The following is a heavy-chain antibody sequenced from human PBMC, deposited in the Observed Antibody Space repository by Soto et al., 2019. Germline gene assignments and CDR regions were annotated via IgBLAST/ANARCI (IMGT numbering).Heavy chain of an antibody. CDR3: ARVGVQFVPGFDY. V-gene: IGHV3-21*04. CDR1: GFTFSSYS. D-gene: IGHD6-6*01. J-gene: IGHJ4*02. Sequence: EVQLVESGGGLVKPGGSLRLSCAASGFTFSSYSMNWVRQAPGKGLEWVSSISSSSSYIYYADSVKGRFTISRDNAMNSPYLQMNSLRAEDTAVYYCARVGVQFVPGFDYWRQGTQVNVSS. CDR2: ISSSSSYI.